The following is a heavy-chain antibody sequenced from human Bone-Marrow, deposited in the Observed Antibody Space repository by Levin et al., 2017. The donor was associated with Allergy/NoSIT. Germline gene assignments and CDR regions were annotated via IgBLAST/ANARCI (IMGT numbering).Heavy chain of an antibody. CDR1: GYAFTGYW. CDR3: ARDLLSADTVTTIGGWFAP. V-gene: IGHV5-10-1*01. CDR2: ISPADSYT. J-gene: IGHJ5*02. Sequence: GESLKISCRGSGYAFTGYWITWVRQMPGKGLEWMGRISPADSYTNYSPSFQGHVTISVDRSANTAYLQWNSLKASDTAIYFCARDLLSADTVTTIGGWFAPWGQGTLVTVSS. D-gene: IGHD4-11*01.